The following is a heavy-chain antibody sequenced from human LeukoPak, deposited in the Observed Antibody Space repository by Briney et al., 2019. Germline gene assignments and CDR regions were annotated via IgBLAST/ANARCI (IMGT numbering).Heavy chain of an antibody. V-gene: IGHV6-1*01. CDR3: ARGRASAFDV. CDR1: GDSVSTSCVP. D-gene: IGHD6-25*01. J-gene: IGHJ3*01. CDR2: TYYTSKWNT. Sequence: PSHTLSLSCDISGDSVSTSCVPWNWVTQSPSGGLEWLGRTYYTSKWNTDYAVSVKSRIVVNPDTSKNQFSLQLNSVTSEDTAVYYCARGRASAFDVWGQGTMVTVSS.